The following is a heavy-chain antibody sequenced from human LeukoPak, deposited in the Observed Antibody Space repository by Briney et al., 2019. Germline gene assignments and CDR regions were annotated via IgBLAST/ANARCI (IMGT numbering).Heavy chain of an antibody. CDR1: GFTFSGYG. Sequence: PGGSLRLSCVPSGFTFSGYGMHWVRQAPGKGLEWVAFIRYDGTNKYYADSAEGRFTISRDNSKNTLYLQINSLRAEDTAVYYCAKGTNWNYGTRVYIDYWGQGTLVTVSS. V-gene: IGHV3-30*02. J-gene: IGHJ4*02. CDR2: IRYDGTNK. D-gene: IGHD1-7*01. CDR3: AKGTNWNYGTRVYIDY.